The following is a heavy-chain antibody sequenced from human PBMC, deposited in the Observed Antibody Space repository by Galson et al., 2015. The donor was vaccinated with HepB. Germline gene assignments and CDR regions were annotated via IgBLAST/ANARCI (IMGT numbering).Heavy chain of an antibody. Sequence: SLRLSCAASGFTFDDCAMHWVRQAPGKGLEWVSGISWNSGSIGYADSVKGRFTISRDNAKNSLYLQMNSLRAEDTALYYCAKAGGWNYAYYYYGMDVWGQGTTVTVSS. CDR2: ISWNSGSI. J-gene: IGHJ6*02. CDR3: AKAGGWNYAYYYYGMDV. D-gene: IGHD1-7*01. V-gene: IGHV3-9*01. CDR1: GFTFDDCA.